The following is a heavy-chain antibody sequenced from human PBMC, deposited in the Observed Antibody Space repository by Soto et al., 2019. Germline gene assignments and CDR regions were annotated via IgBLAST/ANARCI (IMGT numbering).Heavy chain of an antibody. D-gene: IGHD6-13*01. J-gene: IGHJ5*02. V-gene: IGHV4-34*01. CDR2: INHSGST. CDR3: ARAAYSSSVFNWFDP. CDR1: GGSFSGYY. Sequence: QVQLQQWGAGLLKPSETLSLTCAVYGGSFSGYYWSWIRQPPGKGLEWIGEINHSGSTNYNPSLKSRVTISVDTSKNQFSLKLSSVTAVDTAVYYCARAAYSSSVFNWFDPWGQGTLVTVSS.